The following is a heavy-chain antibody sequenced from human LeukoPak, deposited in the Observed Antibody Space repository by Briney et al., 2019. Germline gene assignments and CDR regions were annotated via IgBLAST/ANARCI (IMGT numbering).Heavy chain of an antibody. V-gene: IGHV1-2*02. J-gene: IGHJ4*02. CDR2: INPNSGGT. D-gene: IGHD6-13*01. CDR1: GYTFTGYY. CDR3: ARDQGSSSWYGSPRIDY. Sequence: ASAKVSCKASGYTFTGYYMHWVRQAPGQGLEWMGWINPNSGGTNYAQKFQGRVTMTRDTSISTAYMELSRLRSDDTAVYYCARDQGSSSWYGSPRIDYWGQGTLVTVSS.